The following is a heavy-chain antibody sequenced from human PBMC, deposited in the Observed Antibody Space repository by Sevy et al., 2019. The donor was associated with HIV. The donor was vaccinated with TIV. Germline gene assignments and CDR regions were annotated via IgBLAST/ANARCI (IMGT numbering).Heavy chain of an antibody. J-gene: IGHJ5*01. Sequence: GGSLRLTCGASGFTFSRHWMTWVRRAPGKALEWVANIKQDESETYVDSVKGRFTISRDNAKNSLFLQMNSLRVEDTAVYYCVTGPDFGSRTDFFDSWGQGTLVTVSS. V-gene: IGHV3-7*03. CDR1: GFTFSRHW. CDR2: IKQDESET. CDR3: VTGPDFGSRTDFFDS. D-gene: IGHD3-3*01.